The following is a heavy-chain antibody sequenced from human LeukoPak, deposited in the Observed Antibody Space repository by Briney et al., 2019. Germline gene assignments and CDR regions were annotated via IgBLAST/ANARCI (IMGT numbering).Heavy chain of an antibody. D-gene: IGHD3-3*01. J-gene: IGHJ4*02. Sequence: VASVKVSCKASGGTFSSYAISWVRQPPAQGLEWMGRITPIFGTANYEQKFQGRVTITTDESTSTAYMELSSLRSEDTAVYYCASARTRYDFWSGYYGDYWGQGTLVTVSS. CDR1: GGTFSSYA. CDR3: ASARTRYDFWSGYYGDY. CDR2: ITPIFGTA. V-gene: IGHV1-69*05.